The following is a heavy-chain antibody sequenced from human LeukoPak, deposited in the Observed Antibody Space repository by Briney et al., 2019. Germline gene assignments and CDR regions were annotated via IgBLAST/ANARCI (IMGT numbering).Heavy chain of an antibody. CDR2: VSGEQTDK. Sequence: PGGALRLSCVASGFTFVHFSMHWVRQPPAKELEWVALVSGEQTDKYYADSVKGRFTISRDNAKNSLYLQLNSLRVEDTAVYYCARESVSRGYSYGYADSWGQGTLVTVSS. J-gene: IGHJ4*02. CDR1: GFTFVHFS. D-gene: IGHD5-18*01. CDR3: ARESVSRGYSYGYADS. V-gene: IGHV3-30*04.